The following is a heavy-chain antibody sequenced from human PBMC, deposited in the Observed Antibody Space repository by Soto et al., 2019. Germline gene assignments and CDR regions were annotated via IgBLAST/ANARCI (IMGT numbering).Heavy chain of an antibody. V-gene: IGHV4-59*02. CDR3: ARGHGIYVRFDS. CDR2: IYNNGRT. D-gene: IGHD3-10*02. CDR1: GGSVYDFY. J-gene: IGHJ4*02. Sequence: PSETLSLTCSVSGGSVYDFYWNWLRQTPGKGLEWIGNIYNNGRTKYNPSLKNRVTISIDTSKNQFSLHLSSVTTADTAMYFCARGHGIYVRFDSWGQGTLVTVSS.